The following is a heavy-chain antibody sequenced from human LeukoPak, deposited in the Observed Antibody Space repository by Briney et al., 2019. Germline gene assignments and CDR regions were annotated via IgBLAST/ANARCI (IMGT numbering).Heavy chain of an antibody. V-gene: IGHV3-23*01. CDR2: ISGSGDST. J-gene: IGHJ4*02. Sequence: GGSLRLSCAASGFTFSSYAMSWVRQAPGKGLEWVSGISGSGDSTYYADSVKGRFTISRDNSKNTLYLQMNSLRAEDTAVYYCAKDPDGYNLLIDYWGQGTLVTVSS. D-gene: IGHD5-24*01. CDR3: AKDPDGYNLLIDY. CDR1: GFTFSSYA.